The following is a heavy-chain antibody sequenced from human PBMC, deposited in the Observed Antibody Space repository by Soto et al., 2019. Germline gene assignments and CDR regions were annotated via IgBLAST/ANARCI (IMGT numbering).Heavy chain of an antibody. CDR2: ISGSGGST. V-gene: IGHV3-23*01. D-gene: IGHD2-2*01. Sequence: EVQLLESGGGLVQPGGSLRLSCAASGFTFSSYAMSWVRQAPGKGLEWVSAISGSGGSTYYADSVKGRFTFSRDNSKNTLYLQMNSLRAEDTAVYYCAKDLIRFRYQLNYWGQGTLVTVSS. CDR3: AKDLIRFRYQLNY. J-gene: IGHJ4*02. CDR1: GFTFSSYA.